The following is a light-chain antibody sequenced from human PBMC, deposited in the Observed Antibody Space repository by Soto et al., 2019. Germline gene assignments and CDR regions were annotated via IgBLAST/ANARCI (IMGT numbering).Light chain of an antibody. Sequence: EIVLTQSPATLSLSPGERATLSCRASQSVSSYLAWYQQKPGQAPRLLIYDASNRATGIPARFSGSGSGTDFTLTIRSLEPEDFAVYYCQQYGSSRTFGQGTKVEI. V-gene: IGKV3-11*01. CDR1: QSVSSY. J-gene: IGKJ1*01. CDR2: DAS. CDR3: QQYGSSRT.